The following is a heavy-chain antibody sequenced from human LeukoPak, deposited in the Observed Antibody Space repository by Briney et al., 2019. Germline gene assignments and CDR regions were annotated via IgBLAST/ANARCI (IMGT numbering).Heavy chain of an antibody. J-gene: IGHJ6*02. CDR2: IYYSGST. CDR1: GGSISSYY. D-gene: IGHD2-2*01. V-gene: IGHV4-59*01. Sequence: PSETLSLTCTVSGGSISSYYWSWIRQPPGKGLEWIGYIYYSGSTNYNPSLKSRVTISVDTSKNQFSLKLSSVTAADTAVYYCARALDIVVVPARPPRYYYGMDVWGQGTTVTVSS. CDR3: ARALDIVVVPARPPRYYYGMDV.